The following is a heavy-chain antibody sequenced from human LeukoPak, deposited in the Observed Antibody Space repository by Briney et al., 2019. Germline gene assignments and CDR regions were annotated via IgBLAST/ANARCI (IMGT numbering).Heavy chain of an antibody. CDR2: IHYSGST. J-gene: IGHJ4*02. V-gene: IGHV4-59*08. CDR1: GGSITDYY. Sequence: SETLSLTCTVSGGSITDYYWSWMRQPPGKGLEWIGYIHYSGSTNYTPSLKSRVTISLDTSKNQFSLKLSSVPAADTAVYYCASSEWNYARWGQGTLVTVSS. CDR3: ASSEWNYAR. D-gene: IGHD1-7*01.